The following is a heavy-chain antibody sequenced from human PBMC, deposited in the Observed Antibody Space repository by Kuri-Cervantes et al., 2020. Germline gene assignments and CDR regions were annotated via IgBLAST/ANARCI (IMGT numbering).Heavy chain of an antibody. V-gene: IGHV3-30*12. CDR2: ISYDESNK. J-gene: IGHJ4*02. Sequence: GGSLRLSCAASGFTFSSYGMHWVRQAPGKGLEWVAVISYDESNKYYADSVKGRFTISRDNAKNTLYLQMNSLRAEDTAVYYCVREKDGYNFWGQGTLVTVSS. CDR3: VREKDGYNF. CDR1: GFTFSSYG. D-gene: IGHD5-24*01.